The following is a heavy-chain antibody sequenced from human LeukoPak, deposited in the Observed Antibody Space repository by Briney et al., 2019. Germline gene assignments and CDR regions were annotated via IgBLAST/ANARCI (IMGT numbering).Heavy chain of an antibody. J-gene: IGHJ4*02. Sequence: SVKVACTAFRPTLRTYAINCVREAPGKELEWMGGVIPMINTPKYGQRFQGRVTITADDSSSTGYMEVSSLRSEDTAVYFCAIFQGTYGDNDNDFWGQGTLVTVSS. D-gene: IGHD4-17*01. CDR1: RPTLRTYA. CDR2: VIPMINTP. V-gene: IGHV1-69*13. CDR3: AIFQGTYGDNDNDF.